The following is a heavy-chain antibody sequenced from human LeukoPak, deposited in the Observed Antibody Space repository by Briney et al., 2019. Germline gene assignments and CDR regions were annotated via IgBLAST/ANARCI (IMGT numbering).Heavy chain of an antibody. D-gene: IGHD3-9*01. CDR3: AKWGDYDVLTGYYVSDY. V-gene: IGHV3-23*01. Sequence: PGASLRLSCAASGFTFSNYAMSWVRQAPGKGLEWVSAITGSGGNTYYADSVKDRFTISRDNSKNTVFLQMNSLRAEDTAVYYCAKWGDYDVLTGYYVSDYWGQGTLVTVSS. J-gene: IGHJ4*02. CDR1: GFTFSNYA. CDR2: ITGSGGNT.